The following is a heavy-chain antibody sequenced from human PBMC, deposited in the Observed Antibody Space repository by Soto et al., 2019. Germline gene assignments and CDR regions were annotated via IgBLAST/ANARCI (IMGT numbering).Heavy chain of an antibody. V-gene: IGHV2-5*01. J-gene: IGHJ3*02. Sequence: SGPTLMNPTQTLTLTCTFSGFSLSTSGVGVGWIRQPPGKALEWLALIYWNDDKRYSPSLKSRLTITKDTSKNQVVLTMTNMDPVDTATYYCAHSRSYYYDSSGYYSLNDAFDIWGQGTMVTVSS. CDR2: IYWNDDK. D-gene: IGHD3-22*01. CDR1: GFSLSTSGVG. CDR3: AHSRSYYYDSSGYYSLNDAFDI.